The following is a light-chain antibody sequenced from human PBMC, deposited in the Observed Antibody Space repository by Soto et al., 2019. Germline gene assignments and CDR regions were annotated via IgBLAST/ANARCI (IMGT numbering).Light chain of an antibody. CDR3: QQRSNWPRT. Sequence: IVLTQSPATLSLSPGERATLSCRASQNISSYLIWYQQKPGQAPRLLMYDVSNRATGIPARFSGSGSGTDFTLTISILEPEDLAVYYCQQRSNWPRTFGQGTKVDIK. CDR2: DVS. CDR1: QNISSY. J-gene: IGKJ1*01. V-gene: IGKV3-11*01.